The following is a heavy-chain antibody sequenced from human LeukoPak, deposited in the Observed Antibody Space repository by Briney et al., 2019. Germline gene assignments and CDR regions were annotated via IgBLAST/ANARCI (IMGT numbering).Heavy chain of an antibody. CDR3: ARGTRLSGYSYGPYYYYYYMDV. CDR2: IHTSGST. Sequence: SQILSLTCSVSGGSFSSSSYYWSWIRQPAGKGLEWIGRIHTSGSTNYNPSLKSRVTMSADTSKNQFFLKLSSVTAADTAVYYCARGTRLSGYSYGPYYYYYYMDVWGKGTTVTVSS. CDR1: GGSFSSSSYY. J-gene: IGHJ6*03. D-gene: IGHD5-18*01. V-gene: IGHV4-61*02.